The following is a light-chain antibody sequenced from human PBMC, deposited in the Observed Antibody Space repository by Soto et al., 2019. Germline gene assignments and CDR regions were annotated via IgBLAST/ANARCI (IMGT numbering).Light chain of an antibody. Sequence: DIQMTQSPSSVSASVGDRVTITCRASQDISTWLAWYQQKPGKAPKLLIYSASSLKTGVPSTFSGRGSGTDFTLTIRSLQPGDFATYYCQQANSFPWTFGQGTKVEIK. CDR3: QQANSFPWT. V-gene: IGKV1-12*01. CDR2: SAS. CDR1: QDISTW. J-gene: IGKJ1*01.